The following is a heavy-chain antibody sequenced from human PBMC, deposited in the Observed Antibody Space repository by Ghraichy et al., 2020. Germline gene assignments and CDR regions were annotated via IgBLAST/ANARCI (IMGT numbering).Heavy chain of an antibody. V-gene: IGHV3-7*01. D-gene: IGHD1-26*01. Sequence: GGSLRLSCVGSEFSFNKFWMSWVRQAPGKGLEWVASIKQGGGEKHYADSLKGRIAISRDNTQNSLFLQLDSLRVDDTAVYYCARARGGWCTTTNCFAEYAEYWGEGTLVTVSP. CDR1: EFSFNKFW. CDR2: IKQGGGEK. J-gene: IGHJ4*02. CDR3: ARARGGWCTTTNCFAEYAEY.